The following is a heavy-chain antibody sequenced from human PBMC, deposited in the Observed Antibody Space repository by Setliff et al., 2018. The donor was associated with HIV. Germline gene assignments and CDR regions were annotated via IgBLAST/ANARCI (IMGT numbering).Heavy chain of an antibody. CDR3: ARVREGSSSWHFDY. CDR1: GGSFSSSSYY. D-gene: IGHD6-13*01. V-gene: IGHV4-39*07. CDR2: IHYSGST. J-gene: IGHJ4*02. Sequence: PSETLSLTCTVSGGSFSSSSYYWGWIRQPPGKGLERIGNIHYSGSTYYNPSLKSRVTISVDKSKNQFSLKLSSVTAADTAVYYCARVREGSSSWHFDYWGQGTLVTVS.